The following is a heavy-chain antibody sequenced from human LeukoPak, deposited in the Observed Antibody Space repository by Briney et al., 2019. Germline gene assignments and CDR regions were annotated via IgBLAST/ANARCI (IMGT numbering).Heavy chain of an antibody. CDR1: GFTFSDYY. D-gene: IGHD2-21*02. J-gene: IGHJ4*02. V-gene: IGHV3-11*06. CDR3: AREGLVNCGGDCYSGFDY. CDR2: IGESGSHI. Sequence: SGGSLRLSCAASGFTFSDYYMSWIRQAPGRGLEWISCIGESGSHINYADSVKGRFTISRDNAKNTLYLQMNSLRAEDTAVYYCAREGLVNCGGDCYSGFDYWGQGTLVTVSS.